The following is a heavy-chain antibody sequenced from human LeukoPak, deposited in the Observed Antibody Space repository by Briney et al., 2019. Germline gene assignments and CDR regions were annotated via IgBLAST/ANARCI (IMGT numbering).Heavy chain of an antibody. CDR2: IHYSGST. CDR1: GGSINSSGYY. CDR3: ARRPPTYSRDY. D-gene: IGHD5-12*01. V-gene: IGHV4-39*01. Sequence: PSETLSLTCTVSGGSINSSGYYWGWIRQPPGKGLEWIASIHYSGSTSYNPSFKSRVTISIDTSKNQFSLKLSSVTAADTAVYYCARRPPTYSRDYWGQGTLVTVSS. J-gene: IGHJ4*02.